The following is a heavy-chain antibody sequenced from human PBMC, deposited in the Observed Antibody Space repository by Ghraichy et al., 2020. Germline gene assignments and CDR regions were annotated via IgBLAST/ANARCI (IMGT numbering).Heavy chain of an antibody. CDR3: AQTAAPAAGSLYYYYGMDV. D-gene: IGHD6-13*01. CDR2: INSDGSST. CDR1: GFTFSSYW. J-gene: IGHJ6*02. V-gene: IGHV3-74*01. Sequence: GGSLRLSCAASGFTFSSYWMHWVRQAPGKGLVWVSRINSDGSSTSYADSVKGRFTISRDNAKNTLYLQMNSLRAEDTAVYYCAQTAAPAAGSLYYYYGMDVWGQGTTVTVSS.